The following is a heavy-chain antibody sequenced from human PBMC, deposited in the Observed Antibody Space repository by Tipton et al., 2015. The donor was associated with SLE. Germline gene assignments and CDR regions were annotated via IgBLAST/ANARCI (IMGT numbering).Heavy chain of an antibody. CDR2: IYHSGST. CDR3: ARCITMVRGVDWYFDL. J-gene: IGHJ2*01. CDR1: GGSISSSNW. D-gene: IGHD3-10*01. V-gene: IGHV4-4*02. Sequence: TLSLTCAVSGGSISSSNWWSWVRQPPGKGLEWIGEIYHSGSTNYNPSLKSRVTISVDTSKNQFSLKLSSVTAADTAVYYCARCITMVRGVDWYFDLWGRGTLVTVSS.